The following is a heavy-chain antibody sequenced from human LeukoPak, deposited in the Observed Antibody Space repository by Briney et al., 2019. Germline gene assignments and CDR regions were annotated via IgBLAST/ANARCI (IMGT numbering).Heavy chain of an antibody. Sequence: PGRSLRLSCAASGFTFSSYGMHWVRQAPAKGLEWVAVISYDGSNKYYADSVKGRFTISRDNSKNTLYLQMNSLRAEDTAVYYCAKDAEIVVVPAALDYWGQGTLVTVSS. J-gene: IGHJ4*02. V-gene: IGHV3-30*18. D-gene: IGHD2-2*01. CDR2: ISYDGSNK. CDR3: AKDAEIVVVPAALDY. CDR1: GFTFSSYG.